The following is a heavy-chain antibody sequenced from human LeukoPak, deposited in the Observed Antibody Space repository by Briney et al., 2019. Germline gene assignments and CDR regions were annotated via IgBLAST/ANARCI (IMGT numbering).Heavy chain of an antibody. CDR2: ISYDGSNK. D-gene: IGHD3-3*01. Sequence: PGGSLRLSCAASGFTFSSYAMHWVRQDPGKGLEWVAVISYDGSNKYYADSVKGRFTISRDNSKDTLYLQMNSLRAEDTAVYYCAKSPTYDFWSGFDYWGQGTLVTGTS. CDR1: GFTFSSYA. V-gene: IGHV3-30-3*02. CDR3: AKSPTYDFWSGFDY. J-gene: IGHJ4*02.